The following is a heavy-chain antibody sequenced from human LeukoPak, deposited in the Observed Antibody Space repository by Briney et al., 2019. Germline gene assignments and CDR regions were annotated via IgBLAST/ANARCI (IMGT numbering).Heavy chain of an antibody. CDR1: GFTFSSYW. V-gene: IGHV3-7*01. J-gene: IGHJ5*02. CDR3: ARGSLSGYSYGYLLGFDP. Sequence: GGSLRLSCAASGFTFSSYWMSLVRQAPGKGLEWVANIKQDGSEKYYVDSVKGRFTISRDNAKNSLYLQMNSLRAEDTAVYYCARGSLSGYSYGYLLGFDPWGQGTLVTVSS. CDR2: IKQDGSEK. D-gene: IGHD5-18*01.